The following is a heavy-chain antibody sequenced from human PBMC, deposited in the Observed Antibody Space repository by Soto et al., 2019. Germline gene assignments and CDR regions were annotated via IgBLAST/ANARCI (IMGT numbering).Heavy chain of an antibody. V-gene: IGHV3-7*01. CDR2: INQDGNED. J-gene: IGHJ4*02. CDR1: GFTFSSYW. CDR3: ERTGDGHHDFLDY. Sequence: PGGSLRLSCAASGFTFSSYWMNWVRQAPGKGLEWVANINQDGNEDNLLDSVKGRFTISRDNAKNSLFLQMNSLRVDDKAVYYCERTGDGHHDFLDYWGQGALVTVSS. D-gene: IGHD1-1*01.